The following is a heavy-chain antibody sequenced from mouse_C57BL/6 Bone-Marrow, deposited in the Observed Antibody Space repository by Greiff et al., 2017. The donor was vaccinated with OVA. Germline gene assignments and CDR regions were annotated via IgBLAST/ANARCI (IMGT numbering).Heavy chain of an antibody. CDR3: ARCVYDGYYLAWFAY. Sequence: QVQLQQPGTELVKPGASVKLSCKASGYTFTSYWMHWVKQRPGQGLEWIGNINPSNGGTNYNEKFKSKATLTVDKSSSTAYMQLSSLTSEDSAVYYCARCVYDGYYLAWFAYWGQGTLVTVSA. CDR1: GYTFTSYW. D-gene: IGHD2-3*01. J-gene: IGHJ3*01. V-gene: IGHV1-53*01. CDR2: INPSNGGT.